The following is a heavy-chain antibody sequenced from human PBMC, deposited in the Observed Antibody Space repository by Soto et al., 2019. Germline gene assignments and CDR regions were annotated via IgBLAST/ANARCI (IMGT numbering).Heavy chain of an antibody. D-gene: IGHD4-17*01. CDR1: GFTFSDHA. Sequence: QVQLVASGGGVVQPGTSLRLSCEASGFTFSDHAMHWVRQAPGKGLEWVAVVWFDGGNKFYTDSVKGRFTISRDNSKITLFLQMNSLRVVDTAVYYCARAPAGDYTLYHYYTMDVWGQGTPVTVSS. V-gene: IGHV3-33*01. J-gene: IGHJ6*02. CDR3: ARAPAGDYTLYHYYTMDV. CDR2: VWFDGGNK.